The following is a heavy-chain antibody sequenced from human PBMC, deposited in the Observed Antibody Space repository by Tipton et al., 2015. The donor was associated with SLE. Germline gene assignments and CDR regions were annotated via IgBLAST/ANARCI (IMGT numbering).Heavy chain of an antibody. CDR1: GGSSRSTSDY. CDR2: ILYGGST. D-gene: IGHD6-6*01. CDR3: ARHDSSSPNRPVDY. J-gene: IGHJ4*02. Sequence: TLSLTCTVSGGSSRSTSDYWVWIRRPPGKGLEWIGTILYGGSTYYSSSLKSRVTITVDTSKNHFSLKLSSVIAADTAVYYCARHDSSSPNRPVDYWGQGTLVTVSS. V-gene: IGHV4-39*01.